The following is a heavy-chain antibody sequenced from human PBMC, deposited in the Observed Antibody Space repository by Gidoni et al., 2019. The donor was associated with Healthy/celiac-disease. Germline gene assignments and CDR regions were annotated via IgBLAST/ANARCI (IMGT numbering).Heavy chain of an antibody. Sequence: QVQLVESGGGVVQPGRSLRLSCAASGFPFSSYAMHWVRQAPGKGLEWVAVISYDGSNKYYADSVKGRFTISRDNSKNTLYLQMNSLRAEDTAVYYCARAFYDSSGSPFDYWGQGTLVTVSS. CDR3: ARAFYDSSGSPFDY. CDR1: GFPFSSYA. J-gene: IGHJ4*02. D-gene: IGHD3-22*01. V-gene: IGHV3-30-3*01. CDR2: ISYDGSNK.